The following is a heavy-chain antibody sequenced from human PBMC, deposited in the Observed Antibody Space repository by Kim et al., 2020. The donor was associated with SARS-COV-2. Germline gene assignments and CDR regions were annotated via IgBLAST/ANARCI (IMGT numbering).Heavy chain of an antibody. J-gene: IGHJ4*02. CDR3: ATHLRYFDWLLIAPPDS. Sequence: GGSLRLSCAASGFTFSSYGMHWVRQAPGKGLEWVAVISYDGSNKYYADSVKGRFTISRDNSKNTLYLQMNSLRAEDTAVYYCATHLRYFDWLLIAPPDSWGKGTLVTVSS. CDR2: ISYDGSNK. D-gene: IGHD3-9*01. CDR1: GFTFSSYG. V-gene: IGHV3-30*03.